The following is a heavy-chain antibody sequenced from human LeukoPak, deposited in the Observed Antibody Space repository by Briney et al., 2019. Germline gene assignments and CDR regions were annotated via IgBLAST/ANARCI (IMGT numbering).Heavy chain of an antibody. D-gene: IGHD3-10*01. CDR2: VNPNSGGT. Sequence: ASVKVSCTAAGSTFAGYYMHWVRQAPGQGLGWMGWVNPNSGGTNYAQKFQGRVTMTRDTSISTAYMELSRLRSDDTAVYYCARDIWFWELTDAFDIWGQGTMVTVSS. CDR3: ARDIWFWELTDAFDI. CDR1: GSTFAGYY. V-gene: IGHV1-2*02. J-gene: IGHJ3*02.